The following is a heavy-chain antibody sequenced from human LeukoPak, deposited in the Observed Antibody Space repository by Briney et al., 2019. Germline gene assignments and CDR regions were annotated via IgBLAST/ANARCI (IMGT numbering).Heavy chain of an antibody. CDR3: ARGSPEWLNWFDP. CDR2: INPNSGGT. CDR1: LYTVTPYY. D-gene: IGHD3-3*01. V-gene: IGHV1-2*02. Sequence: APVKVSCKASLYTVTPYYIHWGRQAPGHGVKGRGWINPNSGGTNYAQKFQGRVTMTRDTSISTAYMELSRLRSDDTAVYYCARGSPEWLNWFDPWGQGTLVTVSS. J-gene: IGHJ5*02.